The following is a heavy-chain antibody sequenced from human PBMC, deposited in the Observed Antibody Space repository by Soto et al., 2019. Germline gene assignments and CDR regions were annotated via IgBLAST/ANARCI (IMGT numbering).Heavy chain of an antibody. CDR2: IYHSGST. CDR3: ARDVGYHYDGSPSGQFDF. J-gene: IGHJ4*02. D-gene: IGHD3-22*01. CDR1: GNSISTTNW. V-gene: IGHV4-4*02. Sequence: QVELQESGPGLVKPSGTLSLTCVVSGNSISTTNWWSWVRQSPGKGLEWIGEIYHSGSTNYTPSLKSRVTISVDKSKNQFSLMLSSVTAADTAVYYCARDVGYHYDGSPSGQFDFWGQGTLVTVSS.